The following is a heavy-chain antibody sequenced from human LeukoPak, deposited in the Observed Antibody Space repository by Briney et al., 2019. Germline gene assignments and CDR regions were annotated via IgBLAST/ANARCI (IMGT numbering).Heavy chain of an antibody. Sequence: GGSLRLSCTASGFTFRSYAMNWVRQAPGKGLEWVSVISLNDGSTYYADSVRGRFTISRDNSKNTLFLQMNGLRAEDTAMYYCARQYSYDSSGYYPWDYWGQGTLVTVSS. CDR2: ISLNDGST. J-gene: IGHJ4*02. V-gene: IGHV3-23*01. CDR1: GFTFRSYA. D-gene: IGHD3-22*01. CDR3: ARQYSYDSSGYYPWDY.